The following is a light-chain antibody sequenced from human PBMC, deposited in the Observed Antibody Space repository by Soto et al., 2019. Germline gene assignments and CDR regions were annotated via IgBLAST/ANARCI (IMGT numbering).Light chain of an antibody. J-gene: IGKJ5*01. Sequence: EIVLTQSPGTLSLSPGERATLSCRASQSVSSSYLAWYQQKPGQAPRLLIYGASGRATGIPDRFSGSGSGTDFTLTISRMEPEDFAVYYCQQYGGSPSITFGQGTRLEIK. CDR2: GAS. CDR3: QQYGGSPSIT. CDR1: QSVSSSY. V-gene: IGKV3-20*01.